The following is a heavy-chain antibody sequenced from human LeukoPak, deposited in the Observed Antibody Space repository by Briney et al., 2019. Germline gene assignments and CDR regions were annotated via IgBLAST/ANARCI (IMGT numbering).Heavy chain of an antibody. CDR1: GGSISSGGYY. V-gene: IGHV4-31*03. J-gene: IGHJ5*02. Sequence: SETLSLTCTVSGGSISSGGYYWGWLRQHPGKGLEWIGYIYYSGSTYYNPSLKSRVTISVDTSKNQFSLKLSSVTAADTAVYYCAREPTGYSPNWFDPWGQGTLVTVSS. D-gene: IGHD3-9*01. CDR3: AREPTGYSPNWFDP. CDR2: IYYSGST.